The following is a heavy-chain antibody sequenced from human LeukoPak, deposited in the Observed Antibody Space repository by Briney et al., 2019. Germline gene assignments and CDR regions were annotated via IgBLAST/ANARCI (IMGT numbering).Heavy chain of an antibody. CDR1: GFTFSPYW. CDR2: IKQDGSEK. CDR3: ARDGRYSSSSLFDH. Sequence: PGGSLRLSCAASGFTFSPYWMSWVRQAPGKGLEWVANIKQDGSEKYYVDSVKGRFTISRDNAKNSLYLQMNSLRGEDTAVYYCARDGRYSSSSLFDHWGQGTLVTVSS. J-gene: IGHJ4*02. V-gene: IGHV3-7*01. D-gene: IGHD6-6*01.